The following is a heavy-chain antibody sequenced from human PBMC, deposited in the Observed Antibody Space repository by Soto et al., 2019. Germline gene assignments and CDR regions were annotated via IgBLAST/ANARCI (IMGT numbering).Heavy chain of an antibody. D-gene: IGHD2-2*01. CDR2: IYHSGST. V-gene: IGHV4-30-2*01. CDR1: GGYISSGGYS. CDR3: ARLEVHEGGFDP. Sequence: SETLSLTCAVSGGYISSGGYSWSWIRQPPGKGLEWIGYIYHSGSTYYSPSLKSRVTISVDRSKNQFSLNLSSGTVTDTAVYSCARLEVHEGGFDPWGQGTLVTVSS. J-gene: IGHJ5*02.